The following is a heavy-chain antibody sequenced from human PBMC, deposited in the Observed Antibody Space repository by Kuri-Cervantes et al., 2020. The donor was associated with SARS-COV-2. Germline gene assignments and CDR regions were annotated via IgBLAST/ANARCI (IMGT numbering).Heavy chain of an antibody. CDR1: GGSISSSSYY. V-gene: IGHV4-39*07. D-gene: IGHD2-2*02. CDR2: IYYSGST. CDR3: ARIGDIVVVPAAIKDQGKFDY. Sequence: ESLKISCTVSGGSISSSSYYWGWVRQPPGKGLEWIGSIYYSGSTNYNPSLKSRVTISVDTSKNQFSLKLSSVTAADTAVYYCARIGDIVVVPAAIKDQGKFDYWGQGTPVTVSS. J-gene: IGHJ4*02.